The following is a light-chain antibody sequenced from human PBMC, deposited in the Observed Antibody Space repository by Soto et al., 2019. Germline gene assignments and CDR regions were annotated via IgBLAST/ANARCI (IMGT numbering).Light chain of an antibody. CDR2: GDT. Sequence: QSVLTQPPSVSGAPGQTVTISCTGSSSNIGADYDVHWYQQLPGTAPKLLIFGDTNRPSGVPDRFSGSKSGTSASLAITRLQAEDEADYYCQSYDISLHNYVFGTGTKLTVL. J-gene: IGLJ1*01. CDR1: SSNIGADYD. V-gene: IGLV1-40*01. CDR3: QSYDISLHNYV.